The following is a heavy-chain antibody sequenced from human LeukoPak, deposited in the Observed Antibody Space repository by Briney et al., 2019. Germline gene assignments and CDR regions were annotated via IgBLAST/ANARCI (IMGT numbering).Heavy chain of an antibody. V-gene: IGHV3-9*01. J-gene: IGHJ6*02. CDR1: GFTFDDYA. CDR2: ISWSSGNI. CDR3: ARDTWRRALNYGMDV. D-gene: IGHD5-12*01. Sequence: GGSLRLSCAASGFTFDDYAMHWVRQAPGKGLEWVAGISWSSGNIGYADSVKGRFTISRDNADNSLHLQMNSLRTEDTALYFCARDTWRRALNYGMDVWGQGTTVAVSS.